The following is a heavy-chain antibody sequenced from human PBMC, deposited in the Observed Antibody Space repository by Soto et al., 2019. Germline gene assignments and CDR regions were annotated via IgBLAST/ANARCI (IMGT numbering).Heavy chain of an antibody. V-gene: IGHV3-23*01. Sequence: GGSLRLSCAASGFTFSSYAMSWFRQAPGKGLEWVSAISGSGGSTYYADSVKGRFTISRDNSKNTLYLQMNSLRAEDTAVHYCAKFCIAAAGDDAFDIWCQGTMVSVSS. CDR3: AKFCIAAAGDDAFDI. D-gene: IGHD6-13*01. CDR1: GFTFSSYA. J-gene: IGHJ3*02. CDR2: ISGSGGST.